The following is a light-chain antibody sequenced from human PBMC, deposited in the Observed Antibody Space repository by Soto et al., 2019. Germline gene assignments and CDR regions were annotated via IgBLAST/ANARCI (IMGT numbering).Light chain of an antibody. CDR3: QQYGGSPTT. V-gene: IGKV3-20*01. CDR1: QSVDSDF. Sequence: IVLTQSPGILSLSPGERATLSCRASQSVDSDFLAWYQQKPGQAPRLLIYGASSRATAIPDRFSGSGSGTDFTLTVHRLEPDDSAVYYCQQYGGSPTTFGQGTRLEIK. CDR2: GAS. J-gene: IGKJ5*01.